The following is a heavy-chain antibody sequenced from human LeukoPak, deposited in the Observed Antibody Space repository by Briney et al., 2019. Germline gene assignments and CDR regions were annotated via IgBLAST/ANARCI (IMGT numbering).Heavy chain of an antibody. CDR1: GGSISSYY. Sequence: PSETLSLTCTVSGGSISSYYWSWIRQPPGKGLEWIGEINHSGSTNYNPSLKSRVTISVDTSKNQFSLKLSSVTAADTAVYYCARRATMVRGPYYFDYWGQGTLVTVSS. D-gene: IGHD3-10*01. CDR3: ARRATMVRGPYYFDY. J-gene: IGHJ4*02. V-gene: IGHV4-34*01. CDR2: INHSGST.